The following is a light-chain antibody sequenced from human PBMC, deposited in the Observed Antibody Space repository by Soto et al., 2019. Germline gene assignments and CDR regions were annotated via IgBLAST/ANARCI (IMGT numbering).Light chain of an antibody. J-gene: IGKJ5*01. V-gene: IGKV3-11*01. Sequence: VLTQSPATLSLSPGERATLSCRASQSVSSFLAWYQQKPGQAPRLLIYDVSKRATGIPARFSGGGSGTDFTLTISSLEPEDFAVYYCQQRSNWPPITFGQGIRLEIK. CDR2: DVS. CDR3: QQRSNWPPIT. CDR1: QSVSSF.